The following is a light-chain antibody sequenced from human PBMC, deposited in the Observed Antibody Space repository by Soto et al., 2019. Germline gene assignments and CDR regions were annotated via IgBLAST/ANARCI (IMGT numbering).Light chain of an antibody. Sequence: QSALTQPASVSGSPGQSITISCTGTSSDAGGYNFVSWYQQYPGKAPKLMIHDVTSRPSGVSNRFSGSKSGTTASLTISGLQAEDEADYYCCSYASSTSYVFGTGTKVTVL. J-gene: IGLJ1*01. CDR3: CSYASSTSYV. CDR1: SSDAGGYNF. CDR2: DVT. V-gene: IGLV2-14*01.